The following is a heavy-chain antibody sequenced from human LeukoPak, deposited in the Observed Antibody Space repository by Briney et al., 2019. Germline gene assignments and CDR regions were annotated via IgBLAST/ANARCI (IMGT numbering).Heavy chain of an antibody. J-gene: IGHJ4*02. CDR1: GGSFSGYY. Sequence: PSETLSLTCAVYGGSFSGYYWSWIRQPPGKGLEWIGEINHSGSTNYNPSLKSRVTISVDTSKNQFSLKLSSVTAADTAVYYCARHSLDLRLELLFDYWGQGTLVTVSS. CDR3: ARHSLDLRLELLFDY. D-gene: IGHD1-7*01. CDR2: INHSGST. V-gene: IGHV4-34*01.